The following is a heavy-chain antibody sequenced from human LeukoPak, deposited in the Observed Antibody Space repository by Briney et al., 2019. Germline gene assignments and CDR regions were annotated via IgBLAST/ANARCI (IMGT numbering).Heavy chain of an antibody. D-gene: IGHD1-26*01. CDR1: GDSVTTYY. J-gene: IGHJ4*02. V-gene: IGHV4-59*02. CDR3: ASVIVGATTGALDY. Sequence: SETLSLTCTISGDSVTTYYWSWIRQPPGKGLEWLGYVYYSGSTNYNPSLKSRVTISVDTSKNQFSLKLSSVTAADTAVYYCASVIVGATTGALDYWGQGTLVTVSS. CDR2: VYYSGST.